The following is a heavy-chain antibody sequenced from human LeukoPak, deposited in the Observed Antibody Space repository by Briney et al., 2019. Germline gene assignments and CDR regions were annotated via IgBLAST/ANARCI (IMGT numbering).Heavy chain of an antibody. J-gene: IGHJ5*02. CDR2: ISYDGSNK. CDR1: GFTFSSYG. Sequence: GGSLRLSCAAFGFTFSSYGMHWVRQAPGKGLEWVAVISYDGSNKYYADSVKGRFTISRDNSKNTLYLQMNSLRAEDTAVYYCATLSGGGIAVAGPQPNTFDPWGQGTLVTVSS. V-gene: IGHV3-30*03. D-gene: IGHD6-19*01. CDR3: ATLSGGGIAVAGPQPNTFDP.